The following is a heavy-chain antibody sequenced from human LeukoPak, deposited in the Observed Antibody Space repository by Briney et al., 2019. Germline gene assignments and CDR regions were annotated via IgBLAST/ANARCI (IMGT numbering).Heavy chain of an antibody. CDR2: ISNSGSDI. D-gene: IGHD5-24*01. Sequence: GGSLRLSCAASGFTFSSYAMSWVRQAPGKGLEWVSSISNSGSDIYYRDSVKGRFTISRDNAKNSLDLHLNSLRAEDTAVYYCAREDGYSDSSEFDYWGQGTLVLVSS. CDR1: GFTFSSYA. J-gene: IGHJ4*02. V-gene: IGHV3-21*01. CDR3: AREDGYSDSSEFDY.